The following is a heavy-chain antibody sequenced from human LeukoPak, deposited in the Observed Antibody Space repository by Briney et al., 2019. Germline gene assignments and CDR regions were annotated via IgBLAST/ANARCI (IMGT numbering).Heavy chain of an antibody. Sequence: RSLRLSCAASRFTFSSYGMHWVRQAPGKGLEWVAVIWYDGSNKYYADSVKGRFTISRDNSKNTLYLQMNSLRAEDTAVYYCARDNSCSGGSCSFYYGMDVWGQGTTVTVSS. CDR2: IWYDGSNK. J-gene: IGHJ6*02. V-gene: IGHV3-33*01. D-gene: IGHD2-15*01. CDR3: ARDNSCSGGSCSFYYGMDV. CDR1: RFTFSSYG.